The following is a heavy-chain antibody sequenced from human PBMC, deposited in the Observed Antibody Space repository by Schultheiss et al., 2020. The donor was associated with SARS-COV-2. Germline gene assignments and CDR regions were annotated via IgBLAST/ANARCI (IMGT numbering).Heavy chain of an antibody. CDR3: AREGDYQSHDY. J-gene: IGHJ4*02. CDR2: ISDSGGST. V-gene: IGHV3-21*01. CDR1: GFSFSNYW. D-gene: IGHD5-12*01. Sequence: GGSLRLSCAASGFSFSNYWMHWVRQAPGKGLEWVSTISDSGGSTYYADSVKGRFTISRDNAKNSLYLQMNSLRAEDTAVYYCAREGDYQSHDYWGQGTLVTVSS.